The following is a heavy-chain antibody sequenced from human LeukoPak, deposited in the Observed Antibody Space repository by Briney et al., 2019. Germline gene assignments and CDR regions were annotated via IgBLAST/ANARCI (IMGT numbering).Heavy chain of an antibody. Sequence: SVKVSCKASGGTFSSYAISWVRQAPGQGLEWMGGIIPIFGTANYAQKFQGRVTMTTDTSTSTAYMELRSLRSDDTAVYYCARDLGTVLRYFDWPPYYYYYMDVWGKGTTVTISS. J-gene: IGHJ6*03. V-gene: IGHV1-69*05. CDR1: GGTFSSYA. D-gene: IGHD3-9*01. CDR3: ARDLGTVLRYFDWPPYYYYYMDV. CDR2: IIPIFGTA.